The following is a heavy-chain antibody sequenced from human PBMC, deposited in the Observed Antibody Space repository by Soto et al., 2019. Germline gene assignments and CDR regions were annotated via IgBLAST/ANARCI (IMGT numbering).Heavy chain of an antibody. V-gene: IGHV3-23*01. J-gene: IGHJ4*02. D-gene: IGHD5-12*01. CDR3: AKDLGGYSGYAFDY. Sequence: EVQLLESGGGLVQPGGSLRLSCAASGFTFSSYAMSWVRQAPGKGLEWVSSISSSGGSTYYADSVKGRFTISRDNSKNTLYLQMNSLRAEDTAVYYCAKDLGGYSGYAFDYWGQGTLVTVSS. CDR2: ISSSGGST. CDR1: GFTFSSYA.